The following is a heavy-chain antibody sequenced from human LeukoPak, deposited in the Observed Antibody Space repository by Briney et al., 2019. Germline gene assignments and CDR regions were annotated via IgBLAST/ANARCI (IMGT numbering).Heavy chain of an antibody. V-gene: IGHV3-30*14. Sequence: GGSLRLSCAASGFTFSSYAMHWVRQAPGKGLEWVAVISYDGSNKYYADSVKGRFTISRDNSKNTLYLQMNSLRAEDTAVYYCARDLGYSGYESGGYWGQGTLVTVSS. CDR3: ARDLGYSGYESGGY. D-gene: IGHD5-12*01. J-gene: IGHJ4*02. CDR1: GFTFSSYA. CDR2: ISYDGSNK.